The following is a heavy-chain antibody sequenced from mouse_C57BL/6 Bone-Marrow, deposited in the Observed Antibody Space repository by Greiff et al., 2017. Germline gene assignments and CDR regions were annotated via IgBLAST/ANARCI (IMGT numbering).Heavy chain of an antibody. D-gene: IGHD5-1*01. J-gene: IGHJ2*01. V-gene: IGHV1-47*01. CDR1: GYTFTTYP. CDR2: FHPYNDDT. CDR3: ARSSTFFYYFDY. Sequence: VQRVESGAELVKPGASVKMSCKASGYTFTTYPIEWMKQNHGKSLEWIGNFHPYNDDTKYNEKFKGKATLTVEKSSKTVYLELSRLTSDDSAVYYCARSSTFFYYFDYWGQGTTLTVSS.